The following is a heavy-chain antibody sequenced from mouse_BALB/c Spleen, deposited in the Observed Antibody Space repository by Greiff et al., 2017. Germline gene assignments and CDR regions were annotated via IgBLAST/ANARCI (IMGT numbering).Heavy chain of an antibody. J-gene: IGHJ1*01. CDR1: GFTFSSYT. D-gene: IGHD2-1*01. V-gene: IGHV5-12-2*01. CDR2: ISNGGGST. CDR3: ARDGAGNHWYFDV. Sequence: EVQGVESGGGLVQPGGSLKLSCAASGFTFSSYTMSWVRQTPEKRLEWVAYISNGGGSTYYPDTVKGRFTISRDNAKNTLYLQMSSLQTDDTAMYYCARDGAGNHWYFDVWGAGTTVTVSS.